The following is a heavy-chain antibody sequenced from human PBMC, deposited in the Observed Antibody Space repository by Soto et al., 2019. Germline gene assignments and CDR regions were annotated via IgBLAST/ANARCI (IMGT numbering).Heavy chain of an antibody. J-gene: IGHJ4*02. CDR1: GGTFSNHA. Sequence: SVKVSCEASGGTFSNHAISWVRQAPGQGPEWMGGIIPISGTTNYAQKFQGRVTITADESMTTAYMELSSLRSGDTAVYYCARGPDRSGFYLFDCWGQGTLVTVSS. D-gene: IGHD3-22*01. CDR3: ARGPDRSGFYLFDC. CDR2: IIPISGTT. V-gene: IGHV1-69*13.